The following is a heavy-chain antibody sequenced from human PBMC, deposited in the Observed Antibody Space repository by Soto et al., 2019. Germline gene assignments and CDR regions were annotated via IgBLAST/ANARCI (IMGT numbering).Heavy chain of an antibody. V-gene: IGHV1-8*02. CDR2: MNPNSGNT. D-gene: IGHD3-10*01. CDR1: GYTFTSYY. Sequence: ASVKVSCKASGYTFTSYYMHWVRQATGQGLEWMGWMNPNSGNTGYAQKFQGRVTMTRNTSISTAYMELSSLRSEDTAVYYCARGRKVRGVRHFDYWGQGTLVTVSS. CDR3: ARGRKVRGVRHFDY. J-gene: IGHJ4*02.